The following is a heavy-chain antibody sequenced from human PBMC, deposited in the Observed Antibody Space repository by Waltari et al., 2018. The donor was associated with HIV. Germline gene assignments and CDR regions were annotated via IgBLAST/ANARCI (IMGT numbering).Heavy chain of an antibody. D-gene: IGHD3-16*01. Sequence: VQLVQSGAEVKKPGASVKVSCKVSGYPLSELALHWVRQSPGKGLEWMGGFDPEDGETVYAQKFQGRVTMTEDPSTGSAYMDLTGLRFDDTAVYYCTGGGSAFDVWGQGTMVTVSS. CDR3: TGGGSAFDV. CDR2: FDPEDGET. J-gene: IGHJ3*01. CDR1: GYPLSELA. V-gene: IGHV1-24*01.